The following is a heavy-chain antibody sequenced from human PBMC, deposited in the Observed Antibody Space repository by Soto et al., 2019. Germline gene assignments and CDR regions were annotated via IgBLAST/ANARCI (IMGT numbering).Heavy chain of an antibody. Sequence: WTWIRQRPGEGLEWIGYIYYSGATYYSPSLKTRVSISLHKSQNYFSLELSSVTAADTAVYYCATTNGAYSYVSVSWGQGTLVTVSS. V-gene: IGHV4-31*02. CDR2: IYYSGAT. CDR3: ATTNGAYSYVSVS. J-gene: IGHJ5*02. D-gene: IGHD3-16*01.